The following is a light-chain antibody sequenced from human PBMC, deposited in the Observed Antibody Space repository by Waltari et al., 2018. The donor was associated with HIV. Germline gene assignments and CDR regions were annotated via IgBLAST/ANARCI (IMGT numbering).Light chain of an antibody. CDR1: SSNIGNNH. J-gene: IGLJ2*01. V-gene: IGLV1-47*01. CDR3: AAWDDSLSGV. Sequence: QSVLTQPPSASGTPGQRVTIPCSGGSSNIGNNHVSWYQQLPGTAPKLLIYRNNQRPSGFPDRFAGSKSGTSASLVISGLQSEDEADYYCAAWDDSLSGVFGGGTKVTVL. CDR2: RNN.